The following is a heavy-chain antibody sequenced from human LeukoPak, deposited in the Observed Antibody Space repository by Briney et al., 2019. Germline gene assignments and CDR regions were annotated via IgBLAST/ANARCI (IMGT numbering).Heavy chain of an antibody. CDR3: ARGGATYFDY. CDR2: ISYDGSTK. V-gene: IGHV3-30*04. D-gene: IGHD1-26*01. CDR1: GFTFSNYA. Sequence: GRSLRLSCAASGFTFSNYAMHWVRQAPGKGLEWVAVISYDGSTKYYADSVKGRFTISRDNSKNTLYLQMNSLRAEDTAVYYCARGGATYFDYWGQGTLVTVSS. J-gene: IGHJ4*02.